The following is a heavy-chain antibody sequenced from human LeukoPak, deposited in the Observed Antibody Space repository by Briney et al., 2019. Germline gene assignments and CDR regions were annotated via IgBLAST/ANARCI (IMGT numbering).Heavy chain of an antibody. CDR3: ARLEHSSWYYYNMPPDY. Sequence: KVGESLKISCEGSGYSFNTYWIGWVRQMPGKGLEWMGIIYPGDSETRYSPSFQGQVTISADKSIRTAYLQWSSLKASDTAMYYCARLEHSSWYYYNMPPDYWGQGTLVTVSS. CDR1: GYSFNTYW. J-gene: IGHJ4*02. V-gene: IGHV5-51*01. D-gene: IGHD6-13*01. CDR2: IYPGDSET.